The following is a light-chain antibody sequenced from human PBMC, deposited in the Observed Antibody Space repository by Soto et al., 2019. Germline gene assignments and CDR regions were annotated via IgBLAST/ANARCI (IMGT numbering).Light chain of an antibody. CDR2: EVS. Sequence: QSALTQPASVSGSPEQSITISCTGTSSDIGTYNYVSWYQQHPGKVPKLMIYEVSNRPSGVSNRFSGSKSGNTASLAISGRQAEDEADYYCSSYTTSSTQVFGGGTKLTVL. J-gene: IGLJ3*02. V-gene: IGLV2-14*01. CDR3: SSYTTSSTQV. CDR1: SSDIGTYNY.